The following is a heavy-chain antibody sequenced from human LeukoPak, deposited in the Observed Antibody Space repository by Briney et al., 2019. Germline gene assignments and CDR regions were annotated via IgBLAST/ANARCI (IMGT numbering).Heavy chain of an antibody. CDR1: GFTFSSYS. V-gene: IGHV3-21*01. D-gene: IGHD3-16*01. J-gene: IGHJ6*03. CDR3: ARDRVVFGPGYYYYYYMDV. CDR2: ISSSSSYI. Sequence: GSLRLSCAASGFTFSSYSMNWVRQAPGKGLEWVSSISSSSSYIYYADSVKGRFTISRDNAKNSLYLQMNSLRAEDTAVYYCARDRVVFGPGYYYYYYMDVWGKGTTVTVSS.